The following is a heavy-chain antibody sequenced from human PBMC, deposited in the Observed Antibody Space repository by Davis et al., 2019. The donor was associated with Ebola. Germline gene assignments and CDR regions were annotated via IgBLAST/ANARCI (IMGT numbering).Heavy chain of an antibody. J-gene: IGHJ4*02. V-gene: IGHV4-4*02. D-gene: IGHD1-26*01. CDR2: INHSGST. CDR3: ARGVGATR. CDR1: GDSISSSNW. Sequence: MPSETLSLTCAVSGDSISSSNWSSWIRQPPGKGLEWIGEINHSGSTNYNPSLKSRVTISVDTSKNQFSLKLSSGTAADTAVYYCARGVGATRWGQGTLVTVSS.